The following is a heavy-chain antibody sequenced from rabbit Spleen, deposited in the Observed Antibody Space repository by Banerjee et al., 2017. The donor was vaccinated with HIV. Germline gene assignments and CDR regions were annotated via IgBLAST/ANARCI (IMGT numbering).Heavy chain of an antibody. CDR3: GRDANGDVRLSRLDL. Sequence: QEQLVESGGGLVQPGGSLKLSCKASGFDFSSYGVSWVRQAPGKGLEWIGYIDPIFGSTYFASWAKGRFTISKTSSTTVTLQMTSLTAADTATYFCGRDANGDVRLSRLDLWGPGTLVTVS. D-gene: IGHD2-1*01. CDR2: IDPIFGST. J-gene: IGHJ3*01. V-gene: IGHV1S39*01. CDR1: GFDFSSYG.